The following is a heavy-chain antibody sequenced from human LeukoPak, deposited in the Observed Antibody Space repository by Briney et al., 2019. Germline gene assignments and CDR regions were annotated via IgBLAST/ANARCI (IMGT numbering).Heavy chain of an antibody. CDR1: GGSISSGGYY. Sequence: SETLSLTCTVSGGSISSGGYYWSWVRQPPGKGLGWIGYIYHSGSTYYNPSLKSRVTISVDRSKNQFSLKLSSVTAADTAVYYCARGLRRWLPRAFDIWGQGTMVTVSS. CDR3: ARGLRRWLPRAFDI. V-gene: IGHV4-30-2*01. D-gene: IGHD5-24*01. J-gene: IGHJ3*02. CDR2: IYHSGST.